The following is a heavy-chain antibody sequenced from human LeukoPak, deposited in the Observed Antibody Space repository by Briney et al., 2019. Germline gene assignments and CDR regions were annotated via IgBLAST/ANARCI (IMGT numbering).Heavy chain of an antibody. Sequence: GESLKISCKVSGNSFTNYWIGWVRQMPGKGLEWIGLVSPGDSDTRYSPSFQGQVTISADKSISTAFLRWGSLKASDTAMYYCVTWKWLDDNSEYYYYMDVWGKGTTVIVSS. CDR3: VTWKWLDDNSEYYYYMDV. D-gene: IGHD5-12*01. CDR2: VSPGDSDT. J-gene: IGHJ6*03. V-gene: IGHV5-51*01. CDR1: GNSFTNYW.